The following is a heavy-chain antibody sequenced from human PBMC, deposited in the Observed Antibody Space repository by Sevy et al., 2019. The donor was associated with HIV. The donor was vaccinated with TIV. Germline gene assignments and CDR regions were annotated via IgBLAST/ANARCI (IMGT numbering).Heavy chain of an antibody. D-gene: IGHD2-2*01. Sequence: ASVKVSCKASGGTFSSYAISWVRQAPGQGLEWMGGIIPIFGTANYAQKFQGRVTITADESTSTAYMELGSLGSEDTSVYCCARSADIVVVPAAFPYYYYYGIDVWGQGTTVTVSS. CDR2: IIPIFGTA. CDR3: ARSADIVVVPAAFPYYYYYGIDV. J-gene: IGHJ6*02. CDR1: GGTFSSYA. V-gene: IGHV1-69*13.